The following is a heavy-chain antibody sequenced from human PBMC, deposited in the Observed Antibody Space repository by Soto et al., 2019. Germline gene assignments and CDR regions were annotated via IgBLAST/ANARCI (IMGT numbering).Heavy chain of an antibody. CDR2: INHSGST. D-gene: IGHD3-3*01. CDR3: ARGGYDFWSGPLRFDP. V-gene: IGHV4-34*01. CDR1: GGSFSGYY. Sequence: SETLSLTCAVYGGSFSGYYWSWIRQPPGKGLEWIGEINHSGSTNYNPSLKSRVTISVGTSKNQFSLKLSSVTAADTAVYYCARGGYDFWSGPLRFDPWGQGTLVTVSS. J-gene: IGHJ5*02.